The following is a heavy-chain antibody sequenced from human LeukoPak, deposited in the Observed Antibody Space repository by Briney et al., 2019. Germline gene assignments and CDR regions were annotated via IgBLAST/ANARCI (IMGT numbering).Heavy chain of an antibody. J-gene: IGHJ5*02. CDR1: GFTLSSYG. V-gene: IGHV3-30*18. D-gene: IGHD2-2*01. CDR3: AKDVGSTHYYYGKPGTRDNWFDP. CDR2: ISYDGSNK. Sequence: GRSLRLSCAASGFTLSSYGMHWVRQAPGKGLEWVAVISYDGSNKYHADSVKGRFTISRDNSKNTLFLQMNSLRAEDTAVYYCAKDVGSTHYYYGKPGTRDNWFDPWGQGTLVTVSS.